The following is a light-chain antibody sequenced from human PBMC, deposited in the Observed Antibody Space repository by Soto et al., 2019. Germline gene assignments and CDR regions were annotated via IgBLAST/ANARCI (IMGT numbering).Light chain of an antibody. CDR3: AAWDDRLSDLL. CDR1: SSNIGSNP. V-gene: IGLV1-44*01. Sequence: QSVLTQPPSASGTPGQRVIISCSGSSSNIGSNPVHWYQQFPGTAPKVLIYSNYQRPSGVPDRFSGSKSGTSASLAISGLQSEDEADYYCAAWDDRLSDLLFGGGTKVTVL. J-gene: IGLJ2*01. CDR2: SNY.